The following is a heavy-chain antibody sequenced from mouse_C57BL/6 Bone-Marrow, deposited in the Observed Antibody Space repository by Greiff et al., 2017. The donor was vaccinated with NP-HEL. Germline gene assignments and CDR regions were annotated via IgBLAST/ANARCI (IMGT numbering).Heavy chain of an antibody. Sequence: EVHLVESGGGLVQPGGSLKLSCAASGFTFSDYGMAWVRQAPRKGPEWVAFISNLAYSIYYADTVTGRFTISRENAKNTLYLEMSSLRSEDTAMYYCARGDSNYGDWFAYWGQGTLVTVSA. CDR1: GFTFSDYG. D-gene: IGHD2-5*01. CDR3: ARGDSNYGDWFAY. CDR2: ISNLAYSI. J-gene: IGHJ3*01. V-gene: IGHV5-15*01.